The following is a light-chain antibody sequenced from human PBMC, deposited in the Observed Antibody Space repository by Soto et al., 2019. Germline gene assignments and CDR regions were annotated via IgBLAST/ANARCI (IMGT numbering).Light chain of an antibody. CDR1: QSLLHSNGYNY. V-gene: IGKV2-28*01. CDR3: MQALHAWT. J-gene: IGKJ1*01. Sequence: DIVMTQSPLSLPVTPGEAASISCRSSQSLLHSNGYNYWDWYLQKPGQSPQLLIYLGSHRASGVPDRFSGSVSGTDFTLKISRVEAEDVGVYYGMQALHAWTFGQGTKVEIK. CDR2: LGS.